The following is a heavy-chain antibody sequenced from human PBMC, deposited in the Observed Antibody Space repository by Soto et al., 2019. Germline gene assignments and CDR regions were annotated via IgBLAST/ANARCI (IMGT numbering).Heavy chain of an antibody. CDR1: GFTFSSYE. D-gene: IGHD1-26*01. V-gene: IGHV3-48*03. CDR3: ASILGREDY. CDR2: ISSSGSTI. Sequence: EVQLVESGGGLVQPGGSLRLSCAASGFTFSSYEINWVRQAPGKGLEWVSYISSSGSTIYYADSVKGRFTISRDNAKNSLYLQMNSLRAEDTAVYYWASILGREDYWGQGTLVTVSS. J-gene: IGHJ4*02.